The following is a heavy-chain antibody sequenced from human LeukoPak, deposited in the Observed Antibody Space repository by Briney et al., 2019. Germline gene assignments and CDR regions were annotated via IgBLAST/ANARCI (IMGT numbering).Heavy chain of an antibody. D-gene: IGHD4-23*01. CDR1: GFTFSSYA. J-gene: IGHJ4*02. CDR3: AKVESTTVVTPDY. CDR2: ISGSGGTT. Sequence: GSLRLSCAASGFTFSSYAMTWVRQAPGKGLEWVSTISGSGGTTYYADSVKGRFTISRDNSKNTLYLQMNSLRAEDTAVYYCAKVESTTVVTPDYWGQGTLVTVSS. V-gene: IGHV3-23*01.